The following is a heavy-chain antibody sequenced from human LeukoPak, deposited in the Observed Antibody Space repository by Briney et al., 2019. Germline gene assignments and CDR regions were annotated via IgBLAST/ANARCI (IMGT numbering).Heavy chain of an antibody. Sequence: GGSLRLSCAASGFIFTSYAMSWVRHTPGKGLEWVSGISGRGATTYYADSVKGRLTISRDNSKNTVYLQMNSLRAEDTAVYYCAKGARLRLGEDFDYWGQGTLVTVSS. CDR1: GFIFTSYA. V-gene: IGHV3-23*01. D-gene: IGHD3-16*01. CDR2: ISGRGATT. J-gene: IGHJ4*02. CDR3: AKGARLRLGEDFDY.